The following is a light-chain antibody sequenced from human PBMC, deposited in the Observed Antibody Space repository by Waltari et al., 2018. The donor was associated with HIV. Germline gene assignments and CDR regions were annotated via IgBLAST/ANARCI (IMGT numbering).Light chain of an antibody. CDR3: YSTDTSGNQWV. CDR1: ELPKKF. Sequence: SCELTQPPSVSVSPGQTARISCSGDELPKKFAYWYQQESGQAPVLGIDEDTKRPSGIPERFSASSSGTMATLTVRGAQVEDEADYYCYSTDTSGNQWVFGGGTRLTVL. CDR2: EDT. V-gene: IGLV3-10*01. J-gene: IGLJ3*02.